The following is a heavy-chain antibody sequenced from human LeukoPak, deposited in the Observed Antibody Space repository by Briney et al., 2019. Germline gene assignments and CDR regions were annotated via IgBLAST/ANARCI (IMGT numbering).Heavy chain of an antibody. CDR1: GYTFTSYD. CDR3: ALTRIDYSNFYYYYYYYMDV. V-gene: IGHV1-8*03. J-gene: IGHJ6*03. CDR2: MNPNSGNT. D-gene: IGHD4-11*01. Sequence: GASAKVSCKASGYTFTSYDINWVRQATGQGLEWMGWMNPNSGNTGYAQKFQGRVTITRNTSISTAYMELSSLRSEDTAVYYCALTRIDYSNFYYYYYYYMDVWGKGTTVTVSS.